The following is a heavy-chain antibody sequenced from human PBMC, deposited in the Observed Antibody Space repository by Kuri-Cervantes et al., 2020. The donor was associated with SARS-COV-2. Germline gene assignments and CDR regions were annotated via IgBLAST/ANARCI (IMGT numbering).Heavy chain of an antibody. CDR3: ARLEQVAATQDWFDP. D-gene: IGHD2-15*01. J-gene: IGHJ5*02. CDR2: IYPGDSDT. CDR1: GYSFSSYW. Sequence: GESLKISCKGSGYSFSSYWIAWVRQVPGKGLECMGIIYPGDSDTTYSPSFQGQVTISADKSISTAYLQWSSLKASDTAMYYCARLEQVAATQDWFDPWGQGTLVTVSS. V-gene: IGHV5-51*01.